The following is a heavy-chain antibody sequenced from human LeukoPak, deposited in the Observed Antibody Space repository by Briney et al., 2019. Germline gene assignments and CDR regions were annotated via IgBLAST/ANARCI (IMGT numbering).Heavy chain of an antibody. CDR2: ISAYNGNT. CDR1: GYTFTSYD. J-gene: IGHJ4*02. V-gene: IGHV1-18*01. Sequence: GASVKVSCTASGYTFTSYDISWVRQAPGQGLEWMGWISAYNGNTNYAQKLQGRVTMTTDTSTSTAYMELRSLRSDDSAVYFCARVPIPPYSSSWYQPFDYWGQGTLVTVSS. CDR3: ARVPIPPYSSSWYQPFDY. D-gene: IGHD6-13*01.